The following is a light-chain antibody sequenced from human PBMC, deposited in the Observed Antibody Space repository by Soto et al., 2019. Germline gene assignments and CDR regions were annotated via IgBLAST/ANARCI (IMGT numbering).Light chain of an antibody. V-gene: IGKV1-33*01. CDR3: QKYDNLPPT. CDR1: QDISND. Sequence: DIQMTQSPSSLSASVGDRVTITCQASQDISNDLNWYQQKPGKAPKLLIYAAFNLETGVPSRFSGSGSGTHFTFTISSLQPEDIATYYCQKYDNLPPTFGPGPKVDIK. CDR2: AAF. J-gene: IGKJ3*01.